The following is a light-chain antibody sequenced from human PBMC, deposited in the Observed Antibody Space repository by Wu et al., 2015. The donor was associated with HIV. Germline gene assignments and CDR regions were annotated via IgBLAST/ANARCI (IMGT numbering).Light chain of an antibody. CDR3: QQYDSSPPWT. V-gene: IGKV3-20*01. J-gene: IGKJ1*01. CDR1: QRISANY. Sequence: EIVLTQTPGTLPLSPGERATLSCRASQRISANYLAWYQQKPGQAPRLLIFGVSNRATGIPARFSGSGSGTDFTLXISRLESEDFAVYYCQQYDSSPPWTFGQGTRVEIK. CDR2: GVS.